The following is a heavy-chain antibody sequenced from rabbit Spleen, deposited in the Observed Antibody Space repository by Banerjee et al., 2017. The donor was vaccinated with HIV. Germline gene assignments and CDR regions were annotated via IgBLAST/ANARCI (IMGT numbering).Heavy chain of an antibody. J-gene: IGHJ4*01. D-gene: IGHD7-1*01. V-gene: IGHV1S40*01. CDR2: IAGSSSGFT. CDR3: SRDTGIAHYIGGNFNL. Sequence: QTLEESGGDLVKPGASLTLSCTASGFSFSSSDYMCWVRQAPGEGLEWISCIAGSSSGFTYSAPWAKARFPCAKTSSTTVTLPLTRPTVADAATYFCSRDTGIAHYIGGNFNLWGQGTLVTVS. CDR1: GFSFSSSDY.